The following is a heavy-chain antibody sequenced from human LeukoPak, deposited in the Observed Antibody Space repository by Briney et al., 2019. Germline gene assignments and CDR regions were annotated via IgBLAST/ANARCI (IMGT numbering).Heavy chain of an antibody. CDR1: AFTFSNYA. V-gene: IGHV3-23*01. CDR2: ISVSGGST. CDR3: AKGNYYFDSSGYFHFDY. Sequence: GGSLRLSCAASAFTFSNYAMSWVRQAPGKGLEWVSTISVSGGSTYYADSVKGRFTISRDNSKNTLYLQMNSLRAEDTAVYYCAKGNYYFDSSGYFHFDYWGQGTLVTVSS. D-gene: IGHD3-22*01. J-gene: IGHJ4*02.